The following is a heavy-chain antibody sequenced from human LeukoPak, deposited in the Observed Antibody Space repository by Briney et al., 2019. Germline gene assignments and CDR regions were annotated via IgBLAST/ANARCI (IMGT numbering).Heavy chain of an antibody. CDR1: GYSFTSHW. CDR2: VNPDDSDT. Sequence: GESLKISCEGSGYSFTSHWIGWVRQMPGKGLEWMGIVNPDDSDTIYSPSFQGQVTISADESITTAYLQWSSLKASDTAMYYCARLRWPRGGRSSFDYWGQGALVTVSS. CDR3: ARLRWPRGGRSSFDY. V-gene: IGHV5-51*01. D-gene: IGHD3-10*01. J-gene: IGHJ4*02.